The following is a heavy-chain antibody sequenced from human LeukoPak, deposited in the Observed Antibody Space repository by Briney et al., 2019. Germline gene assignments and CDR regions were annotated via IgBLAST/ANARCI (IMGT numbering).Heavy chain of an antibody. V-gene: IGHV4-30-4*01. Sequence: PSETLSLTCTVSGGSISSGDYYWSWIRQPPGKGLEWIGYIYYGGSTYYNPSLKSRVTISVDTSKNQFSLKLSSVTAADTAVYYCAREPVGAYDFWSGLPKNNWFDPWGQGTLVTVSS. D-gene: IGHD3-3*01. CDR1: GGSISSGDYY. CDR3: AREPVGAYDFWSGLPKNNWFDP. J-gene: IGHJ5*02. CDR2: IYYGGST.